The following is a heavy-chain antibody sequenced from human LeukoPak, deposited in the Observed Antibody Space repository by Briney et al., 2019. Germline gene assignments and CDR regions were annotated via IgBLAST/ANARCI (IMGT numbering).Heavy chain of an antibody. CDR1: GFTFSTYG. CDR2: ISGSGGST. CDR3: AKDGGGYYDILTGYYPRLYYMDV. J-gene: IGHJ6*03. V-gene: IGHV3-23*01. D-gene: IGHD3-9*01. Sequence: GGTLGLSCVASGFTFSTYGMSWVRQAPGKGLEWVSAISGSGGSTYYADSVKGRFTISRDNSKNTLYLQMNSLRAEDTAVYYCAKDGGGYYDILTGYYPRLYYMDVWGKGTTVTISS.